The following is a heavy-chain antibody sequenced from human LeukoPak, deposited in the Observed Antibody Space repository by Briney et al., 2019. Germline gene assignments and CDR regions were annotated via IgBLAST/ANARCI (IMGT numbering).Heavy chain of an antibody. V-gene: IGHV4-59*08. J-gene: IGHJ4*02. Sequence: SETLSLTCTVSGVSIGSYCWSWIRQPPGKGLEGLGYIYNAGTTNYSPSLQSRLNITVDTSKNQFSLKLSSVTAADTAVYYCARHERDTSWYYFDYWGQGTLVTVSS. CDR2: IYNAGTT. D-gene: IGHD2-2*01. CDR1: GVSIGSYC. CDR3: ARHERDTSWYYFDY.